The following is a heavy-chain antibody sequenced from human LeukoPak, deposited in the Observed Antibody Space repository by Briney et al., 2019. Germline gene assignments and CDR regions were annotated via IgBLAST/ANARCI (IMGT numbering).Heavy chain of an antibody. V-gene: IGHV4-34*01. J-gene: IGHJ2*01. CDR1: GGSFSRYY. CDR2: INHSGST. CDR3: ARDHGDYDELFGYFDL. Sequence: SETLSLTCAVYGGSFSRYYWSWIRQPPGKGLEWIGEINHSGSTNYNPSLKSRVTISVDTSKNQFSLKLSSVTAADTAVYYCARDHGDYDELFGYFDLWDRGTLVTVSS. D-gene: IGHD4-17*01.